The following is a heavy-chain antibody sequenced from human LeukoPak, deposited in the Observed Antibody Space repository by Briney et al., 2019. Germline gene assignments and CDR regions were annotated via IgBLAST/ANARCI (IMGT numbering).Heavy chain of an antibody. CDR1: GYSFTNYW. CDR2: IDPSDSDT. D-gene: IGHD3-10*01. V-gene: IGHV5-10-1*01. CDR3: ARRSGHGSGSYYLFDY. J-gene: IGHJ4*02. Sequence: GESLRISCKASGYSFTNYWISWVRQMPGEGLEWMGRIDPSDSDTNYNPSFQGHVTMLADKSIRTAYLQWSSLKASDTAMYYCARRSGHGSGSYYLFDYWGQGTLVTVSS.